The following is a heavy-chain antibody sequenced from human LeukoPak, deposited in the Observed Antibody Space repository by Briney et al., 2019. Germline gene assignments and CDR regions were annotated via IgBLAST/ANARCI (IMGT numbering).Heavy chain of an antibody. CDR3: ARDIDYDISGLESLGMDV. CDR2: IYYSGST. CDR1: GGSISSGGYY. J-gene: IGHJ6*02. V-gene: IGHV4-31*03. Sequence: SETLSLTCTVTGGSISSGGYYWSWIRQHPGKGLEWIGYIYYSGSTYYNPSLKSRVTISVDTSKNQFSLKLSSVTAADTAVYYCARDIDYDISGLESLGMDVWGQGTTVTVSS. D-gene: IGHD3-22*01.